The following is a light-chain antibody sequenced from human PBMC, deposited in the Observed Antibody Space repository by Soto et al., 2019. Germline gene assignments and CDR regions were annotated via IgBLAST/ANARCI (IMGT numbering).Light chain of an antibody. Sequence: DIRMTESISTVAASVGDRITITCRASQTISTWLAWYQQKPGKAPELLIYDASTLESGVPSRFSVSGSGTEFSLTISCLQPDEFATFYCQQYSSFSRTVGQGTKVDIK. CDR1: QTISTW. CDR2: DAS. V-gene: IGKV1-5*01. CDR3: QQYSSFSRT. J-gene: IGKJ1*01.